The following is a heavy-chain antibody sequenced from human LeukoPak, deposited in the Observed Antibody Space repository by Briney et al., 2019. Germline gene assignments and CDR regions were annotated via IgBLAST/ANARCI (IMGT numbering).Heavy chain of an antibody. Sequence: PGGSLRLSCAASEFTFSSYSMNWVRQAPGKGLEWVSYITNSGNSKSYADSVKGRFTISRDNTKNSLYLQMSGLRAEDTAVYYCARTPNSNYFDFDYWGQGTLVTVSS. V-gene: IGHV3-48*01. J-gene: IGHJ4*02. D-gene: IGHD4-11*01. CDR1: EFTFSSYS. CDR3: ARTPNSNYFDFDY. CDR2: ITNSGNSK.